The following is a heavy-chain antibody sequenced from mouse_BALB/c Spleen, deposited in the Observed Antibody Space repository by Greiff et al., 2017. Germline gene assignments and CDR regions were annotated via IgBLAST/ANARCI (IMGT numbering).Heavy chain of an antibody. D-gene: IGHD2-3*01. V-gene: IGHV1S137*01. CDR1: GYTFTDYA. CDR3: ARFYDGYYEYFDV. CDR2: ISTYYGDA. Sequence: VKLQQSGAELVRPGVSVKISCKGSGYTFTDYAMHWVKQSHAKSLEWIGVISTYYGDASYNQKFKGKATMTVDKSSSTAYMELARLTSEDSAIYYCARFYDGYYEYFDVWGAGTTVTVSS. J-gene: IGHJ1*01.